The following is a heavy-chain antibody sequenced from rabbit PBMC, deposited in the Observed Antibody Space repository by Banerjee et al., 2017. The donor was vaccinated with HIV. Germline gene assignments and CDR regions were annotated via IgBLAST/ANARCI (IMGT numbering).Heavy chain of an antibody. V-gene: IGHV1S45*01. CDR1: GLDFSSSYW. Sequence: QEQLVEYGGDLVQPEGSLTLTCKASGLDFSSSYWICWVRQAPGKGLEWIGCIYAGSGSTYYASWVNGRFTISSHNAQNTVDLQMNSLTAADTATYFCARDRSSGYNMRMDHYGMDLWGPGTLVTVS. D-gene: IGHD1-1*01. J-gene: IGHJ6*01. CDR2: IYAGSGST. CDR3: ARDRSSGYNMRMDHYGMDL.